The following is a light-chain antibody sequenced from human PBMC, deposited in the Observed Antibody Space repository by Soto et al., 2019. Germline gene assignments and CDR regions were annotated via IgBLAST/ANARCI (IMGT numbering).Light chain of an antibody. CDR1: QSIGIY. CDR2: AAS. J-gene: IGKJ5*01. V-gene: IGKV1-39*01. Sequence: DIQMSQSPSSLYATVGDRVTITCRASQSIGIYLNWYQQKPGRAPKLLIYAASSLQSGVPSRFSGSGSGTDFTLTISSLQPEDFATYHCQQSYSTPLITFGQGTRLEIK. CDR3: QQSYSTPLIT.